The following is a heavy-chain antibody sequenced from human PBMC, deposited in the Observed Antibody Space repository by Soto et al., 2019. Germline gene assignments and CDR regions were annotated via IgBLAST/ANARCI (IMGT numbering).Heavy chain of an antibody. CDR1: CGSSSGWY. CDR3: ARGPYSRAVGATNPSH. Sequence: SETLSLTCAVYCGSSSGWYWTWIRQSPVKGLEWIGEISSGITNYNPSLKSRVTISADTSKNQFSLKLSSVTAADTAVYYCARGPYSRAVGATNPSHWGQGTPVTVSS. J-gene: IGHJ4*02. CDR2: ISSGIT. D-gene: IGHD1-26*01. V-gene: IGHV4-34*01.